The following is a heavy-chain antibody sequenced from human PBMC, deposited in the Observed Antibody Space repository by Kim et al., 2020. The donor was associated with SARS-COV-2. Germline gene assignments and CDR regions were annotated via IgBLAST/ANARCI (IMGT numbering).Heavy chain of an antibody. V-gene: IGHV4-59*01. CDR3: ARDYGPYYYYYMDV. Sequence: NPSLKSRVTISVAPSKNQFSRKLSSVTAADTAVYYCARDYGPYYYYYMDVWGKGTTVTVSS. J-gene: IGHJ6*03. D-gene: IGHD3-16*01.